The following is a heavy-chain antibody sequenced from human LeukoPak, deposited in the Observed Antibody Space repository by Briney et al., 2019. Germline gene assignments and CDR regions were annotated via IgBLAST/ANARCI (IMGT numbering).Heavy chain of an antibody. CDR1: GFTFSSYA. V-gene: IGHV3-23*01. CDR2: ISGSGGST. CDR3: ARAHNWKYGTFEH. Sequence: PGGSLRLSCAASGFTFSSYAMSWVRQAPGKGLEWVSAISGSGGSTYYADSVKGRFTISRDNSKNTLYLQMNSLRAEDTALYYCARAHNWKYGTFEHWGQGTLVTVSS. D-gene: IGHD1-7*01. J-gene: IGHJ4*02.